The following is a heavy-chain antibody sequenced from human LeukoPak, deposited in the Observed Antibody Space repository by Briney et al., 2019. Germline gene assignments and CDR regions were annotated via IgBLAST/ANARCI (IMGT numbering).Heavy chain of an antibody. J-gene: IGHJ3*02. CDR2: ISGSGVST. D-gene: IGHD2/OR15-2a*01. CDR3: ARVGGRGKYFAAFDI. CDR1: GFTVSSHA. V-gene: IGHV3-23*01. Sequence: GGSLRLSCAASGFTVSSHAMSWVGQAPGNGLEWVPYISGSGVSTYYTDSGRGRFTISTDNSKNKLYLRMHSSRAEAAALYYCARVGGRGKYFAAFDIWGQGTMVTVSS.